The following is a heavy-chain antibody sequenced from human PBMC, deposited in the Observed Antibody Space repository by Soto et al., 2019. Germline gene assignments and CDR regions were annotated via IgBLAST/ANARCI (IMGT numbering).Heavy chain of an antibody. CDR2: VIPLFDTA. D-gene: IGHD5-18*01. J-gene: IGHJ6*02. CDR3: ATGGHNDGYTFCHCMDV. V-gene: IGHV1-69*01. CDR1: GGIFTNNA. Sequence: QVQVVQSGAEVKKPGSSVKVSCKVSGGIFTNNAISWVRQATGQGLAWLGGVIPLFDTAYYAQIFRGRLKISADGATTTAYKELSGLTSADTAFYFCATGGHNDGYTFCHCMDVWGQGTTVTVS.